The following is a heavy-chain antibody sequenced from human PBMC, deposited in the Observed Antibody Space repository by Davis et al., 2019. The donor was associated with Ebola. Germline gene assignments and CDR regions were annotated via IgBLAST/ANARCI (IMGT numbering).Heavy chain of an antibody. J-gene: IGHJ3*02. CDR3: VKDTSNIWFDI. CDR1: GFTFNSYA. D-gene: IGHD1-26*01. CDR2: LGTSADT. V-gene: IGHV3-23*01. Sequence: GGSLRPSCAASGFTFNSYAMSWVRQAPGKGLEWVSTLGTSADTYYADSVKGRFTISRDNSKNTLYLQMNGLRVEDTAIYFCVKDTSNIWFDIWGQGTMVTVSS.